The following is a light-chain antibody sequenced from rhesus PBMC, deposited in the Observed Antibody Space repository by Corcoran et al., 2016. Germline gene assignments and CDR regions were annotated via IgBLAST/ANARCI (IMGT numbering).Light chain of an antibody. Sequence: DIQMTQSPSSLSASVGDTVTITCRASQSLSSWLAWYQKKPGKAPKLLIDKASMLQSGVPSRFSGSGSGTDITLTISSLQSEDFATYYCQQYSSSPLTFGGGTKVEIK. J-gene: IGKJ4*01. CDR3: QQYSSSPLT. V-gene: IGKV1-22*01. CDR1: QSLSSW. CDR2: KAS.